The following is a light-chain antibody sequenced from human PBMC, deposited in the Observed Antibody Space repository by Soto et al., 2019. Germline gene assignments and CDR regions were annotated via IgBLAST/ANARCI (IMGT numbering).Light chain of an antibody. CDR3: SSYTSSSTLVV. V-gene: IGLV2-14*01. CDR1: SSDVGCYNY. CDR2: DVS. J-gene: IGLJ2*01. Sequence: QSALTQPASVSGSPGQSITISCTGTSSDVGCYNYVSWYQQHPGKAPKLMIYDVSNRPSGVSNRFSGSKSGNTASLTISGLQAEDEDDYCCSSYTSSSTLVVFGGGTNLTVL.